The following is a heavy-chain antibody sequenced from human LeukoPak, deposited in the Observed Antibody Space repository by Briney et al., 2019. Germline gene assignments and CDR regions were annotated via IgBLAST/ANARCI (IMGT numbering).Heavy chain of an antibody. D-gene: IGHD3-10*01. Sequence: SAKVSCKASGGTFSSYAISWVRQAPGQGLEWMGGIIPIFGTANYAQKFQGRVTITADESTSTAYMELSSLRSEDTAVYYCARDVGAMVRGVIDYYYGMDVWGQGTTVTVSS. J-gene: IGHJ6*02. CDR1: GGTFSSYA. V-gene: IGHV1-69*13. CDR3: ARDVGAMVRGVIDYYYGMDV. CDR2: IIPIFGTA.